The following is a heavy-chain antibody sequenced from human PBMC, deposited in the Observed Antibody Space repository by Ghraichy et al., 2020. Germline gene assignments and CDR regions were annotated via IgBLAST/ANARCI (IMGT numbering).Heavy chain of an antibody. CDR2: IWYDGSNI. CDR1: GFFFTSYG. D-gene: IGHD6-13*01. CDR3: ARDRGYSTSWSFDHFYYMYV. Sequence: GGSLRLSCAASGFFFTSYGMHWVRQAPGKGLEWVAGIWYDGSNIYYIDSVKGRFTISRDTSNSTLFLQMNDLRVEDTAVYYCARDRGYSTSWSFDHFYYMYVWGRVTTVTV. J-gene: IGHJ6*03. V-gene: IGHV3-33*01.